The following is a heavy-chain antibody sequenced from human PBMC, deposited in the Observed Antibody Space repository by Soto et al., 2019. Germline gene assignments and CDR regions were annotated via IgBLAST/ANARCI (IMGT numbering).Heavy chain of an antibody. V-gene: IGHV4-31*03. CDR2: IYYSGST. J-gene: IGHJ4*02. CDR3: VRDSSRGFDY. CDR1: GGSISSGGYY. D-gene: IGHD6-13*01. Sequence: SETLSLTCTVSGGSISSGGYYWSWIRQHPGKGLEWIGYIYYSGSTYYNPSLKSRVTISVDTSKNQFSLKLSSVTAADTAVYYCVRDSSRGFDYWGQGTLVTVSS.